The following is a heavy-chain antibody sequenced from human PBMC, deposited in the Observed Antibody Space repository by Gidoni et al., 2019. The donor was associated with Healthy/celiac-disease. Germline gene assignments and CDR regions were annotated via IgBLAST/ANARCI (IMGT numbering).Heavy chain of an antibody. Sequence: EVQLVEYGGGLVKPGGSLRLSCAPSGFTFSNAWMSWVRQAPGKGLEWVCRIKSKTDGGTTDYAAPVKGRFTISRDDSKNTLYLQMNSLKTEDTAVYYCTTSYDSSGYHDYWGQGTLVTVSS. CDR3: TTSYDSSGYHDY. CDR2: IKSKTDGGTT. D-gene: IGHD3-22*01. V-gene: IGHV3-15*01. CDR1: GFTFSNAW. J-gene: IGHJ4*02.